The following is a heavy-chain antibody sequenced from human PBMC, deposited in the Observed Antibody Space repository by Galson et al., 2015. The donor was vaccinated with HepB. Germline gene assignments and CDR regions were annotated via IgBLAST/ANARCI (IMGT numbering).Heavy chain of an antibody. CDR3: ASKRWLQLGPNY. D-gene: IGHD5-24*01. J-gene: IGHJ4*02. V-gene: IGHV3-11*01. Sequence: LRLSCAASGFTFTDYYMSWIRQAPGKGLEWVSYISRSGSNIYYADSVKGRFTISRDNAKNSLYLQMNSLRAEDTAVYYCASKRWLQLGPNYWGQGTLVTVSS. CDR1: GFTFTDYY. CDR2: ISRSGSNI.